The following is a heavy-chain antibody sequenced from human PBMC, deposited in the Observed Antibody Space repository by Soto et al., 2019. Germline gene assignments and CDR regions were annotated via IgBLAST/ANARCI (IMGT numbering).Heavy chain of an antibody. CDR3: AKTAAMVSIDVYPRWFET. CDR1: IDLKNSS. V-gene: IGHV3-23*01. Sequence: GSLRLSCAVNIDLKNSSMSWVRQAPGRGLEWLATISASGATTLYADSLKGRFTISRDLSTSTVFLEMDSLRIEDTATYYCAKTAAMVSIDVYPRWFETWGQGTVVTVPQ. CDR2: ISASGATT. D-gene: IGHD5-18*01. J-gene: IGHJ5*02.